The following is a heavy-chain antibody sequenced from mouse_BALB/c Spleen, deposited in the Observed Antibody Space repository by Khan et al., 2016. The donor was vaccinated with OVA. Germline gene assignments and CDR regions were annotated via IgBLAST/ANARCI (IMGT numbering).Heavy chain of an antibody. V-gene: IGHV14-1*02. D-gene: IGHD3-1*01. J-gene: IGHJ3*01. CDR1: GFNIKDYS. Sequence: VQLQQPGTELVRPGALVKLSCKASGFNIKDYSMHWVKQRPEQGLEWIGWIDPENDNTIYDPKFQGKANITADTSSNTAYLQLSSMTSEDTAVYYGSISGYEAWLPYWGQGTLVTVSA. CDR2: IDPENDNT. CDR3: SISGYEAWLPY.